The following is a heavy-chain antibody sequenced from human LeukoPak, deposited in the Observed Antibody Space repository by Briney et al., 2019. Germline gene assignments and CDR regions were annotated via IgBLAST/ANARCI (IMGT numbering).Heavy chain of an antibody. CDR2: ISGSGGST. V-gene: IGHV3-23*01. D-gene: IGHD6-13*01. CDR3: AKDLYSSSWDRQARSFFFDY. CDR1: GFTFSSYA. J-gene: IGHJ4*02. Sequence: PGGSLRLSCAASGFTFSSYAMSWVRQAPGKGLEWVSAISGSGGSTYYADSVKGRFTISRDNSKNTLYLQMNSLRAEDTAVYYCAKDLYSSSWDRQARSFFFDYWGQGTLVTVSS.